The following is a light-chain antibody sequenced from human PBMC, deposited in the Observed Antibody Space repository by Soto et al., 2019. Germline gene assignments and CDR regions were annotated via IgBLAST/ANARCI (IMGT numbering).Light chain of an antibody. CDR3: QQRKKWPPLT. J-gene: IGKJ4*01. CDR2: DAS. V-gene: IGKV3-11*01. CDR1: ETVDSF. Sequence: EIVLTQSPATLSLSPGARAALSCRASETVDSFLAWYQQKPGQAPRLLIYDASKSATGIPARFSGSGSGTDFTLTISSLEPEHFAVYYCQQRKKWPPLTFGGGTKVEIK.